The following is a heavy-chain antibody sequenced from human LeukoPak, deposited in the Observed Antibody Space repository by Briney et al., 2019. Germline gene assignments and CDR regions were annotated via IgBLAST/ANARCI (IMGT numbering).Heavy chain of an antibody. V-gene: IGHV3-7*01. D-gene: IGHD2-15*01. CDR3: ARGRYCSGGSCHYFDY. J-gene: IGHJ4*02. Sequence: PGGSLRLSCAVSGFTFNSYWMSWVRQAPGKGLEWVANIKQDGSEKFYVDSVKGRFTISRDNARNSLYLQMNSLRADDTAVYYCARGRYCSGGSCHYFDYWGQGTLDTVSS. CDR1: GFTFNSYW. CDR2: IKQDGSEK.